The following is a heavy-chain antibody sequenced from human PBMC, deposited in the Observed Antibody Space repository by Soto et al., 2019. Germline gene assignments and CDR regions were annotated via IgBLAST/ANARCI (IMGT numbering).Heavy chain of an antibody. CDR2: INHSGST. Sequence: QVQLQQWGAGLLKPSETLSLTCAVYGGSFSGYYWSWIRQPPGKGLEWIGEINHSGSTNYNPSLKIRVTISVDTSKIQFSLKLSSVTAAGTAVYYCARGGSTVKTCGPFDYWGQGTLVTVSS. CDR1: GGSFSGYY. D-gene: IGHD4-4*01. CDR3: ARGGSTVKTCGPFDY. V-gene: IGHV4-34*01. J-gene: IGHJ4*02.